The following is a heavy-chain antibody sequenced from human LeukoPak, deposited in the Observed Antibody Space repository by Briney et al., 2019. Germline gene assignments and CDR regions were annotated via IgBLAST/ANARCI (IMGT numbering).Heavy chain of an antibody. D-gene: IGHD1-7*01. Sequence: GRSLRLSCAASGFTFSSYAMHWVRQAPGKGLEWVAVISYDGSNKYYADSVKGRFTISRDNSKNTLYLQMNSLRAEDTAVYYCARGVAGTPVYWGQGTLVTVSS. CDR1: GFTFSSYA. CDR2: ISYDGSNK. CDR3: ARGVAGTPVY. V-gene: IGHV3-30-3*01. J-gene: IGHJ4*02.